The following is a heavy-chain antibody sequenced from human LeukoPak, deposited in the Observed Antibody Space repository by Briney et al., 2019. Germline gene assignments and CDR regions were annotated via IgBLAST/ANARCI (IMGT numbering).Heavy chain of an antibody. CDR3: AKRGVVIRVILVGFHKEAYYFDS. Sequence: GGSLRLSCAVAGITLSNYGMSWVRQAPGKGLEWDAGISGSGGGTNYADSVKGRFTISRDNPRNTLYLQMNSLRAEDTAVYFCAKRGVVIRVILVGFHKEAYYFDSWGQGALVTVSS. CDR1: GITLSNYG. J-gene: IGHJ4*02. CDR2: ISGSGGGT. D-gene: IGHD3-22*01. V-gene: IGHV3-23*01.